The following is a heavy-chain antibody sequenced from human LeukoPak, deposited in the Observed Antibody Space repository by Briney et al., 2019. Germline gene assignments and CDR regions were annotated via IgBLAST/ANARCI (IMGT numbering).Heavy chain of an antibody. D-gene: IGHD3-16*02. Sequence: SETLSLTCGVSGGAFSDYYWSWIRQPPGKGLEWIGEINHSGSTNYNPSLKSRVTISVDTSKNQFSLKLSSVTAADTAVYYCARGSAPDYVWGSYRQFYYFDYWGQGTLVTVSS. CDR2: INHSGST. J-gene: IGHJ4*02. V-gene: IGHV4-34*01. CDR1: GGAFSDYY. CDR3: ARGSAPDYVWGSYRQFYYFDY.